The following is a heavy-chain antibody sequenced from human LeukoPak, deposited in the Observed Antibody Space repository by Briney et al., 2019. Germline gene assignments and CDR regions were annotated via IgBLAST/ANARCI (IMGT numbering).Heavy chain of an antibody. CDR3: ARDRGHYYGSGSYYYYGMDV. V-gene: IGHV3-30*04. CDR2: ISYDGSNK. Sequence: GGSLRLSCAASGFTFSSYAMHWVRQAPGKGLEWVADISYDGSNKYYADSVKGRFTISRDNSKNTLYLQMNSLTAEDTAVYYCARDRGHYYGSGSYYYYGMDVWGRGTTVTVSS. CDR1: GFTFSSYA. D-gene: IGHD3-10*01. J-gene: IGHJ6*04.